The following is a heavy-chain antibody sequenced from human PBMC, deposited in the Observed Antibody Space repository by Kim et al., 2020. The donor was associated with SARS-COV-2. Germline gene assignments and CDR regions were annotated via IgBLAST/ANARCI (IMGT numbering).Heavy chain of an antibody. J-gene: IGHJ6*02. D-gene: IGHD2-21*02. CDR1: GFTFNTYS. CDR2: ISSNSNYI. CDR3: ARVLLVTAGDFYYYGMDV. V-gene: IGHV3-21*01. Sequence: GGSLRLSCATSGFTFNTYSLNWVRQAPGKGLEWVASISSNSNYIYYVDSVKGRFTVSRDIAQSSMFLQMSSLRPEDTAIYFCARVLLVTAGDFYYYGMDVWGQGTTVTVSS.